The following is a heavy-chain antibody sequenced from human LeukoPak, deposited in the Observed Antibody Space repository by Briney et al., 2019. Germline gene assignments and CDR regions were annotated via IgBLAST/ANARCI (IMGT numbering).Heavy chain of an antibody. Sequence: VASVKVSCKASGYTFTSYAMHWVRQAPGQRLEWMGWINAGNGNTKYSQKFQGRVTITRDTSASTAYMELSSLRSEDTAVYYCAMCPLSSWYSGFDYWGQGTLVTVSS. CDR2: INAGNGNT. D-gene: IGHD6-13*01. J-gene: IGHJ4*02. CDR1: GYTFTSYA. V-gene: IGHV1-3*01. CDR3: AMCPLSSWYSGFDY.